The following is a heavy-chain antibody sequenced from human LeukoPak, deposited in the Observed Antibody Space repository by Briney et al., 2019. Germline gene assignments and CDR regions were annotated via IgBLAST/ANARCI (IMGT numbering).Heavy chain of an antibody. CDR3: ARVGYCSGGSCYWFDP. CDR2: IYYSGST. CDR1: GGSISSYY. Sequence: PSETLSLTCTVSGGSISSYYWSWIRQPPGKGLEWIGHIYYSGSTNYNPSLKSRVTISVDTSKNQFSLKLSSVTAADTAVYYCARVGYCSGGSCYWFDPWGQGTLVTVSS. D-gene: IGHD2-15*01. J-gene: IGHJ5*02. V-gene: IGHV4-59*01.